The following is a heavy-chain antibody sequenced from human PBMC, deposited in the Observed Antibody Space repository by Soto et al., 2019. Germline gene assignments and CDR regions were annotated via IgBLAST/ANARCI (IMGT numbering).Heavy chain of an antibody. CDR1: GVTFSSYA. Sequence: QVQLVQSGAEVKKPGSSVKVSCSASGVTFSSYAFTWVRQAPGQGLEWMGNIIPVFRTSTYAQRFQGRLTMSADESTTTVSIELSSLTSDDTPVYFCAKNGSCDGGGGESWGQGTLVIVSS. V-gene: IGHV1-69*18. J-gene: IGHJ4*02. D-gene: IGHD3-16*01. CDR3: AKNGSCDGGGGES. CDR2: IIPVFRTS.